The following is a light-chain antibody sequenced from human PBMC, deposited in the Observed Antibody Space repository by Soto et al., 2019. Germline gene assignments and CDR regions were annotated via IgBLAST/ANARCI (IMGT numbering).Light chain of an antibody. V-gene: IGKV1-5*03. J-gene: IGKJ2*01. CDR2: KAS. CDR1: QSISSW. CDR3: QQYGSYSYT. Sequence: DIPMTQSPSTLSASVGDRVTITCRASQSISSWLAWFQQKPGKAPKLLIYKASILQSGVPSRFSGSGSGTEFTLTISSLQPDDFATYYCQQYGSYSYTFGQGTKLEIK.